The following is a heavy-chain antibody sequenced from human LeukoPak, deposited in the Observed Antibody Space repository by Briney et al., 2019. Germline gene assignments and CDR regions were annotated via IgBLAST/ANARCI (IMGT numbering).Heavy chain of an antibody. CDR3: ARHDFGGPDY. V-gene: IGHV4-38-2*01. J-gene: IGHJ4*02. CDR1: ISSITSGHY. D-gene: IGHD4-23*01. Sequence: PSETLSLTCAVSISSITSGHYWGWIRPPPGKGLEWIGTINHSGNTYYNPSLKSRVTISVDTSKNQFSLKLSSVTAADTAVYYCARHDFGGPDYWGQGTLVTVSS. CDR2: INHSGNT.